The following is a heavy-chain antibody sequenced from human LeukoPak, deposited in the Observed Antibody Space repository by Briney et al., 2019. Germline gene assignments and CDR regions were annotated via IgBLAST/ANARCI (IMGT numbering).Heavy chain of an antibody. CDR2: ISNSGDNT. CDR1: GLTSRVYA. CDR3: SRDLGCISSSCYPVRSNCFDP. D-gene: IGHD2-2*01. J-gene: IGHJ5*02. V-gene: IGHV3-23*01. Sequence: PGGSLRLSCAASGLTSRVYAMSWVRQAPGKGLEWISEISNSGDNTYYAESVKGRFTISRDNSKNTVYLQMNSLRAEDTAVYYCSRDLGCISSSCYPVRSNCFDPWGQGTLVTVSS.